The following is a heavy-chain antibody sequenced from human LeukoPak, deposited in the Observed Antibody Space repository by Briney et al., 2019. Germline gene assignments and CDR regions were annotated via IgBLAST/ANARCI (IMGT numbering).Heavy chain of an antibody. CDR1: GYTFTGYY. CDR2: INPNSGGT. J-gene: IGHJ4*02. D-gene: IGHD6-6*01. Sequence: VASVKVSCKASGYTFTGYYMHWLRQAPGQGLEWMGWINPNSGGTNYAQKFQGRVTMTRDASISTAYMGLSRLRSDDTAVYYCARARVRAARPEDYWGQGTLVTVSS. CDR3: ARARVRAARPEDY. V-gene: IGHV1-2*02.